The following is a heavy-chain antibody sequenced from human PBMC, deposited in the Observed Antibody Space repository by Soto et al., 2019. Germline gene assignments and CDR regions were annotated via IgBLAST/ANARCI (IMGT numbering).Heavy chain of an antibody. J-gene: IGHJ4*02. Sequence: GGSLRLSCAASGFTFSSYGMHWVRQAPGKGLEWVAVISYDGSNKYYADSVKGRITISRDNSKNTLYLQMNSLRAEDMAVYYCARGKGSYYYGSGSDYWGQGTLVTVSS. D-gene: IGHD3-10*01. V-gene: IGHV3-30*03. CDR2: ISYDGSNK. CDR1: GFTFSSYG. CDR3: ARGKGSYYYGSGSDY.